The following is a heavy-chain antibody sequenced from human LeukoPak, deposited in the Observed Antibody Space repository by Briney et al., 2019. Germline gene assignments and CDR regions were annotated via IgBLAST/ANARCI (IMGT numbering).Heavy chain of an antibody. CDR1: GGTFSSYA. Sequence: GASVKVSCKASGGTFSSYAISWVRQAPGQGLEWMGGIIPIFGTANYAQKFQGRVTITADESTSTAYLELSSLRSEDTAVYFCARGRSAGGYYDSSGYYYFDYWGQGTLVTVSS. CDR2: IIPIFGTA. CDR3: ARGRSAGGYYDSSGYYYFDY. J-gene: IGHJ4*02. V-gene: IGHV1-69*13. D-gene: IGHD3-22*01.